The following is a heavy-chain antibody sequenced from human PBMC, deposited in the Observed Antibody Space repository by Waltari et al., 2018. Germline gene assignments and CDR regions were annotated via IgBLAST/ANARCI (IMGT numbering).Heavy chain of an antibody. CDR1: GCTCAISA. D-gene: IGHD3-10*01. J-gene: IGHJ4*02. CDR3: AYGSGSYRLY. V-gene: IGHV1-69*01. CDR2: IIPIFGTA. Sequence: QVKLVQSGAAVTKPGSSLRVSCEPSGCTCAISAISWVRQSPGQGLEWMGGIIPIFGTANDAQKFQGRVTITADESTSTAYMELSSLRAEDTAVYYCAYGSGSYRLYWGQGTLFTVSS.